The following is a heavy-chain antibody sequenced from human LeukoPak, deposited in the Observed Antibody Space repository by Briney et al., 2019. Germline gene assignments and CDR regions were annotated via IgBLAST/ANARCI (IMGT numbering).Heavy chain of an antibody. CDR1: GGSISSGGYS. CDR3: ARHSRPLAITMVRGALFDY. V-gene: IGHV4-30-4*07. J-gene: IGHJ4*02. D-gene: IGHD3-10*01. Sequence: SQTLSLTCAVSGGSISSGGYSWSWIRQPPGKGLEWIGYIYYSGSTNYNPSLKSRVTISVDTSKNQFSLKLSSVTAADTAVYYCARHSRPLAITMVRGALFDYWGQGTLVTVSS. CDR2: IYYSGST.